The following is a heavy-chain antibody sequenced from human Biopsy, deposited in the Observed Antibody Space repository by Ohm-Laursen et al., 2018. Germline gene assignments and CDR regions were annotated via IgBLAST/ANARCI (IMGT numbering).Heavy chain of an antibody. D-gene: IGHD3-10*01. V-gene: IGHV4-34*01. J-gene: IGHJ5*02. CDR1: GGSFSGYY. CDR3: ARGTNYYGSGRNRHWFDP. CDR2: INDSGRT. Sequence: TLSLTCSVYGGSFSGYYCSWIRQPPGKGLEWIGEINDSGRTNYNPSLRSRVTFSVDTSKNQFSLKPSSVTAADTAVYYCARGTNYYGSGRNRHWFDPWGQGTQVTVSS.